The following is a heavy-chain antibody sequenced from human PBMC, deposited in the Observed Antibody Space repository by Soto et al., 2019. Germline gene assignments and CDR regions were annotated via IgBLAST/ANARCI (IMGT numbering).Heavy chain of an antibody. CDR3: ARDRRSSAYNWFDP. D-gene: IGHD6-13*01. CDR2: IYYSGST. V-gene: IGHV4-59*01. J-gene: IGHJ5*02. CDR1: GGSISSYY. Sequence: SVTLSLTCTVSGGSISSYYWSWIRQPPGKGLEWIGYIYYSGSTNYNPSLKSRVTISVDTSKNQFSLKLSSVTAADTAVYYCARDRRSSAYNWFDPWGQGTLVTVSS.